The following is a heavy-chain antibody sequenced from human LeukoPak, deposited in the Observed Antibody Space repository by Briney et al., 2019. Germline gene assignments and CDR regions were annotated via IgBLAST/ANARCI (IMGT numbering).Heavy chain of an antibody. V-gene: IGHV3-74*01. CDR2: INSDGSST. CDR1: GFTFSSYA. Sequence: GGSLRLSCAASGFTFSSYAMSWVRQAPGKGLVWVSRINSDGSSTSYADSVKGRFTISRDNAKNTLYLQMNSLRAEDTAVYYCARVLAGSGWPFDYWGQGTLVTVSS. D-gene: IGHD6-19*01. J-gene: IGHJ4*02. CDR3: ARVLAGSGWPFDY.